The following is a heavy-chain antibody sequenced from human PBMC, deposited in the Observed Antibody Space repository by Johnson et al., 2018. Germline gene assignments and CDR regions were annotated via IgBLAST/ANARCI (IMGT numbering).Heavy chain of an antibody. D-gene: IGHD2-21*02. Sequence: VQLLESGGGVVQXGRSXRLXCAASGFTFSKYGMHWVRQAPGKGLEWVAVIWLEGSNTSHTDSVKGRFMISRANSQSTLFLQMNSLRAEDTAVYDGSGYGGGDCGDTSAGGSYGLDVWGLGTTVTVSS. CDR3: SGYGGGDCGDTSAGGSYGLDV. CDR1: GFTFSKYG. CDR2: IWLEGSNT. J-gene: IGHJ6*02. V-gene: IGHV3-33*01.